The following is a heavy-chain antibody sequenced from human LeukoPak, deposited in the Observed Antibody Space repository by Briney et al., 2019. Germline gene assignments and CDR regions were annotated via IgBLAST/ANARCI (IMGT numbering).Heavy chain of an antibody. Sequence: SETLSLTCTVSGGSISSGDYYWSWIRQPPGKGLEWIGYIYYSGSTYYNPSLKSRVTISVDTSKNQFSLKLSSVTAADTAVYYCARDPGYYGSGSYSYFDYWGQGTLVTVSS. D-gene: IGHD3-10*01. CDR1: GGSISSGDYY. J-gene: IGHJ4*02. CDR3: ARDPGYYGSGSYSYFDY. CDR2: IYYSGST. V-gene: IGHV4-30-4*01.